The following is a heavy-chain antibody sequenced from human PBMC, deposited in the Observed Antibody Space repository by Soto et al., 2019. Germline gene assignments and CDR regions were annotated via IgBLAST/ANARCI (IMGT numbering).Heavy chain of an antibody. V-gene: IGHV5-10-1*01. CDR3: ARSIVATIRYYYGMDV. CDR2: IDPSDSYT. J-gene: IGHJ6*02. D-gene: IGHD5-12*01. Sequence: GESLKISCKGSGYSFTSYWISWVRQMPGKGLEWMGRIDPSDSYTNYSPSFQGHVTISADKSISTAYLQWSSLKDSDTAMYYCARSIVATIRYYYGMDVWGQGTTVTVSS. CDR1: GYSFTSYW.